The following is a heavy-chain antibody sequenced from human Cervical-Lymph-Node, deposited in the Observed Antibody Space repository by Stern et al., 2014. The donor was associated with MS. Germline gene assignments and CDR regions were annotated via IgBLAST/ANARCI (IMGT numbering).Heavy chain of an antibody. CDR1: GFTFNKYA. Sequence: EVQLVESGGDLVQPGGSLRLSCAASGFTFNKYAINWVRQAPGKGLEWVSTISGSGSSIYYADSVKGRFTISRDNSENTLYLQMHSLRAEDTAIYYCAKQYFDSSGYSYYYGMDVWGQGTTVTVS. D-gene: IGHD3-22*01. CDR2: ISGSGSSI. CDR3: AKQYFDSSGYSYYYGMDV. V-gene: IGHV3-23*04. J-gene: IGHJ6*02.